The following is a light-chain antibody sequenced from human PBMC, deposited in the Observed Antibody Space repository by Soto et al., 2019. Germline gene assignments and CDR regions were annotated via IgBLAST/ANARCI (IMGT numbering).Light chain of an antibody. J-gene: IGKJ4*01. CDR2: DAS. CDR3: QQRGDWPVT. Sequence: EIVVTQSPATLSVSPGEEATLACVASQSVSSYVAWYQQRPGQAPRLLIYDASQRATGIPTRFSGAGSGRAFTLTISSLEREDFAVYYCQQRGDWPVTFGGGTRVE. CDR1: QSVSSY. V-gene: IGKV3-11*02.